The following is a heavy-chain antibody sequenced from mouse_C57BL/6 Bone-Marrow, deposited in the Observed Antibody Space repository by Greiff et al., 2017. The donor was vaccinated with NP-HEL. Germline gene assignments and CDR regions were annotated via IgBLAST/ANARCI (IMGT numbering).Heavy chain of an antibody. CDR3: AREEYDYDGGDFDY. V-gene: IGHV5-4*01. Sequence: DVKLQESGGGLVKPGGSLKLSCAASGFTFSSYAMSWVRQTPEKRLEWVATISDGGSYTYYPDNVKGRFTISRDNAKNNLYLQMSHLKSEDTAMYYCAREEYDYDGGDFDYWGQGTTLTVSS. CDR1: GFTFSSYA. J-gene: IGHJ2*01. CDR2: ISDGGSYT. D-gene: IGHD2-4*01.